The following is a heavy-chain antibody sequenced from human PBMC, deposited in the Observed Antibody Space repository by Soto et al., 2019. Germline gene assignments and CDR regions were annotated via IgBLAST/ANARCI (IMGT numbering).Heavy chain of an antibody. CDR3: ARGETMTTRSGPDY. Sequence: EVQLLESGGGLVQPGGSLRLSCPASGFTFSAYAMAWVRQAPGKGLEWVSSISGSAAGTYYADSVKGRFTISRDNSKNMLYLQMNSLRAEDTAVYYCARGETMTTRSGPDYWGKGTLVTVSS. CDR1: GFTFSAYA. D-gene: IGHD4-17*01. CDR2: ISGSAAGT. V-gene: IGHV3-23*01. J-gene: IGHJ4*02.